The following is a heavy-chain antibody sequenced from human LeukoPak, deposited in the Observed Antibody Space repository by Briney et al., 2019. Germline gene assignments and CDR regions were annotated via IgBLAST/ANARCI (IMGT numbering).Heavy chain of an antibody. CDR3: ARGYGGVGY. D-gene: IGHD4-23*01. Sequence: GGSLRLSCAASGFIFSSYAMSWVRQAPGKGLEWVANIKQDGTEKFYVDSVKGRFTISRDNAKNSLYLQMNSLRAEDTAVYYCARGYGGVGYWGQGTLVTVFS. CDR1: GFIFSSYA. V-gene: IGHV3-7*04. CDR2: IKQDGTEK. J-gene: IGHJ4*02.